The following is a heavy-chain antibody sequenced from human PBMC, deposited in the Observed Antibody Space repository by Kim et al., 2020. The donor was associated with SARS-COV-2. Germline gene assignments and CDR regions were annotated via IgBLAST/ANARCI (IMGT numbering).Heavy chain of an antibody. V-gene: IGHV1-8*01. D-gene: IGHD3-10*01. J-gene: IGHJ6*02. CDR1: GYTFTSYD. CDR3: ARRGYGSGSYYYPYGYYYGMDV. Sequence: ASVKVSCKASGYTFTSYDINWVRQATGQGLEWMGWMNPNSGNTGYAQKFQGRVTMTRNTSISTAYMELSSLRSEDTAVYYCARRGYGSGSYYYPYGYYYGMDVWGQGTTVTVSS. CDR2: MNPNSGNT.